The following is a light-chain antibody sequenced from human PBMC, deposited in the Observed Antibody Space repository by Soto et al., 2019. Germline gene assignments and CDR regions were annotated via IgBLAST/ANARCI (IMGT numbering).Light chain of an antibody. CDR2: KAS. CDR3: QQYNSYV. Sequence: DIQMTQSPSTLSASIGDRVTITCRASQNIRNWLAWYQQKPGKAPKLLIYKASSLESGVPTRFSGSGSGTDFTLTISSLQPEDFATYYCQQYNSYVFGPGTKVDIK. J-gene: IGKJ3*01. CDR1: QNIRNW. V-gene: IGKV1-5*03.